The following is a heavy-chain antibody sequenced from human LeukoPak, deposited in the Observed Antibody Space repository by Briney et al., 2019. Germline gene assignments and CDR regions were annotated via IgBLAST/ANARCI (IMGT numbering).Heavy chain of an antibody. D-gene: IGHD2-15*01. J-gene: IGHJ5*02. CDR1: GYTFTSYG. CDR2: INPNSGGT. CDR3: ARSLLCRSCYGNNWFDP. V-gene: IGHV1-2*02. Sequence: ASVKVSCKASGYTFTSYGISWVRQAPGQGLEWMGWINPNSGGTNYAQKFQGRVTMTRDTSISTAYMGLSRLRSDDTAVYYCARSLLCRSCYGNNWFDPWGQGTLVTVSS.